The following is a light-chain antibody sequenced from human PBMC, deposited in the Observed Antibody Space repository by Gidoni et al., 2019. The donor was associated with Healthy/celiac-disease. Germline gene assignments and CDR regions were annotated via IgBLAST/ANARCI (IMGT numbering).Light chain of an antibody. Sequence: EIVLTQSPGTLSLSPGERASLSCRASQSVSSHYLARYQQKPGQAPRLLIYASSSRATGIPDRFSGSGSGTDFTLTINRLEPEDFAVYYCQLYGSSLFTFXPXTTVDIK. V-gene: IGKV3-20*01. CDR1: QSVSSHY. CDR3: QLYGSSLFT. J-gene: IGKJ3*01. CDR2: ASS.